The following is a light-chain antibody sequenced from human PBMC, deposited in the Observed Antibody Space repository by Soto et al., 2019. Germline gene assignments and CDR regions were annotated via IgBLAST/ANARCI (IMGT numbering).Light chain of an antibody. J-gene: IGKJ1*01. V-gene: IGKV4-1*01. Sequence: DIVMTQSPDSLAVSLGERATINCKSSQSVLYSSNNKNYLAWYQQKPGQPPKLLIYWASTRESGVPDRFSGSGSGTDFTLTISSLQPEDFATYYCQVSDATWTFGQGTKVEIK. CDR1: QSVLYSSNNKNY. CDR3: QVSDATWT. CDR2: WAS.